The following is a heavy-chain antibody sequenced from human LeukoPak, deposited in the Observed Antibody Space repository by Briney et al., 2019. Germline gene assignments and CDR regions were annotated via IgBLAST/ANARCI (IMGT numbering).Heavy chain of an antibody. J-gene: IGHJ6*02. CDR2: FDPEDGET. D-gene: IGHD5-18*01. V-gene: IGHV1-24*01. CDR1: GYTLTELS. CDR3: ATGGSGDSYGYPFYYYGMDV. Sequence: GASVKVSCKVSGYTLTELSMHWVRQAPGKGLEWMGGFDPEDGETIYAQKFQGRVTMTEDTSTGTAYMELSSLRSEDTAVYYCATGGSGDSYGYPFYYYGMDVWGQGITVTVSS.